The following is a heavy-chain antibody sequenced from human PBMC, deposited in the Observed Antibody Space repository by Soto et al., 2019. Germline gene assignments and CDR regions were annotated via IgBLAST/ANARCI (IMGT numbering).Heavy chain of an antibody. D-gene: IGHD2-15*01. J-gene: IGHJ4*02. CDR3: ARGHLPGGNTFYYDY. CDR2: ISHSGST. V-gene: IGHV4-34*01. Sequence: QVQLQQWGAGLLKPSETLSLTCTVYGGSFSGNYWSWIRQPPGMGLEWIGEISHSGSTNYNPSLKSRVTISVDTSKNQFSLKPSSVTAADTAMYYCARGHLPGGNTFYYDYWGQGTLVTVSS. CDR1: GGSFSGNY.